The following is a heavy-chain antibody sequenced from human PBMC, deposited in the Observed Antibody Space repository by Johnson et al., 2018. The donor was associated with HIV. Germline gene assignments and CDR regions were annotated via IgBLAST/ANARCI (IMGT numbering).Heavy chain of an antibody. V-gene: IGHV3-30*02. Sequence: QMQLVESGGGVVQPRGSLRLSCAASGFTFRDYGMHWVRQAPGKGLEWVAFIQYDGSNKYYADSVRGRFTISRDNSKNTLYLQMNSLRAEDTAVYYCAREYYDSSGYYYGGVSAFDIWGQGTMVTVSS. J-gene: IGHJ3*02. CDR3: AREYYDSSGYYYGGVSAFDI. CDR2: IQYDGSNK. CDR1: GFTFRDYG. D-gene: IGHD3-22*01.